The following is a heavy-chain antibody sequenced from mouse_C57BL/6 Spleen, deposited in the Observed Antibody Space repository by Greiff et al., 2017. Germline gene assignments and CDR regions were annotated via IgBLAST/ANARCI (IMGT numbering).Heavy chain of an antibody. J-gene: IGHJ4*01. CDR2: INPSSGYT. V-gene: IGHV1-4*01. CDR1: GYTFTSYT. CDR3: ARSDSLYAMDY. Sequence: QVHVKQSGAELARPGASVKMSCKASGYTFTSYTMHWVKQRPGQGLEWIGYINPSSGYTKYNQKFKDKATLTADKSSSTAYMQLSSLTSEDSAVYYCARSDSLYAMDYWGQGTSVTVSS.